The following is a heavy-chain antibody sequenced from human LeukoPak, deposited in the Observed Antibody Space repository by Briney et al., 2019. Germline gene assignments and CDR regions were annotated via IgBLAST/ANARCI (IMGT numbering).Heavy chain of an antibody. CDR1: GFTFSSYG. Sequence: PGRSLRLSCAASGFTFSSYGMHWVRQAPGKGLEWVAVIWYDGSNKYYADSVKGRFTISRDNSKNTLYLQMNSLRAEDTAVYYCAKDESSGTSWVYWGQGTLVTASS. V-gene: IGHV3-33*06. D-gene: IGHD2-2*01. CDR3: AKDESSGTSWVY. J-gene: IGHJ4*02. CDR2: IWYDGSNK.